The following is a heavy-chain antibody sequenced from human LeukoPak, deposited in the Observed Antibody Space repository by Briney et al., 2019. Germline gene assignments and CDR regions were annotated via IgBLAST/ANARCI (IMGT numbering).Heavy chain of an antibody. V-gene: IGHV3-30*18. J-gene: IGHJ6*04. D-gene: IGHD4-17*01. CDR1: AFTLSSYG. CDR2: ILNDGSNK. CDR3: AKDDYGEGGYYYYYYGMDV. Sequence: AGSLRLSCPASAFTLSSYGMHWVRQAPGKGLEWVAVILNDGSNKYYADSVKGRFAISRDNSTNTLYLQMNSLRAEDTAVYYCAKDDYGEGGYYYYYYGMDVWGKGTTVTVSS.